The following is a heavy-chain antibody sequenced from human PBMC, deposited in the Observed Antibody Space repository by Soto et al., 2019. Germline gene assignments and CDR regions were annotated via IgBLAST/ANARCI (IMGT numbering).Heavy chain of an antibody. CDR2: INPNSGGT. CDR1: GYTFTGYY. J-gene: IGHJ6*02. D-gene: IGHD3-3*01. V-gene: IGHV1-2*02. Sequence: ASVKVSCKASGYTFTGYYMHWVRQAPAQGLEWMGWINPNSGGTNYAQKFQGRVTMTRDTSISTAYMELSRLRSDDTAVYYCARPKSTIFGVDYGMDVWGQGTTVTVSS. CDR3: ARPKSTIFGVDYGMDV.